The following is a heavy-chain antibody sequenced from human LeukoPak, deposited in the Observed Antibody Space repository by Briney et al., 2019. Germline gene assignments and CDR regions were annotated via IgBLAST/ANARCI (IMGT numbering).Heavy chain of an antibody. CDR2: MNPDSGNR. V-gene: IGHV1-8*03. D-gene: IGHD3-3*01. CDR3: TREGDFWDFHM. J-gene: IGHJ3*02. Sequence: ASVKVSCKASGYTFTNYDINWVRQATGQGLEWLGWMNPDSGNRGYAPRFQGRVTLTRDTSISTAYMELSSLRSDDTAIYYCTREGDFWDFHMWGQGTMVTVSS. CDR1: GYTFTNYD.